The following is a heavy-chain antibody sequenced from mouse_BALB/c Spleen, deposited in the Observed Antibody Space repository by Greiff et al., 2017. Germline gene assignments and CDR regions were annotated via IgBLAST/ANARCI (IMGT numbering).Heavy chain of an antibody. CDR2: IRNKANGYTT. CDR3: ARADGLMDY. Sequence: EVQVVESGGGLVQPGGSLRLSCATSGFTFTDYYMSWVRQPPGKALEWLGFIRNKANGYTTEYSASVKGRFTISRDNSQSILYLQMNTLRAEDSATYYCARADGLMDYWGQGTSVTVSS. D-gene: IGHD2-3*01. J-gene: IGHJ4*01. CDR1: GFTFTDYY. V-gene: IGHV7-3*02.